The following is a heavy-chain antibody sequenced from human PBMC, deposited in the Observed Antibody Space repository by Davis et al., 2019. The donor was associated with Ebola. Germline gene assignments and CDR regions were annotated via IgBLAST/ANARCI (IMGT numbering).Heavy chain of an antibody. V-gene: IGHV3-23*01. CDR3: AKSGGVLGQVDF. Sequence: PGGSLKLSCAASGFTFSNYGMSWVRQAPGKGLEWVSAISAGGGSTYYADSVKGRFTISRDNSKNTLYLQMSSLRAEDTAVYYCAKSGGVLGQVDFWGQGTLVTVSS. CDR1: GFTFSNYG. CDR2: ISAGGGST. J-gene: IGHJ4*02. D-gene: IGHD3-16*01.